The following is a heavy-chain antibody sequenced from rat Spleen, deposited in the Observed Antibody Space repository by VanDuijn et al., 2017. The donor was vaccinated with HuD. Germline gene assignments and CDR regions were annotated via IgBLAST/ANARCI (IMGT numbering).Heavy chain of an antibody. CDR3: ARYNNGFAY. V-gene: IGHV5-7*01. CDR2: ISYDGGNT. CDR1: GFTFSDYY. D-gene: IGHD1-10*01. Sequence: EVQLVESGGGLVQPGGSLKLSCAASGFTFSDYYMAWVRQAPTQGLEWVATISYDGGNTYYRDSVKGRFTISRDNAKSNLYLQMDSLGSEDTATYYCARYNNGFAYWGQGTLVTVSS. J-gene: IGHJ3*01.